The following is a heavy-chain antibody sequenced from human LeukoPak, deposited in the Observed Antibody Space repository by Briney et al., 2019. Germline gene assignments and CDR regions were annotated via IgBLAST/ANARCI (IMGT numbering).Heavy chain of an antibody. CDR3: ARLTRYFDWLYGTDV. J-gene: IGHJ6*02. CDR1: GGSISSYY. D-gene: IGHD3-9*01. CDR2: IYYSGST. V-gene: IGHV4-59*08. Sequence: KPSETLSLTCTVSGGSISSYYWSWIRQPPGKGLEWIGYIYYSGSTNYNPSLKSRVPISVDTSKNQFSLKLRSVTAADTAVYYCARLTRYFDWLYGTDVWGQGTTVTVSS.